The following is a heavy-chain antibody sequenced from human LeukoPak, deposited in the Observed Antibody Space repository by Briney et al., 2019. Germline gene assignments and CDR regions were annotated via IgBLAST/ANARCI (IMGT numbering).Heavy chain of an antibody. Sequence: ASVKVSCKASGYTFTSYYMHWVRQAPGQGLEWMGIINPSGGSTSYAQKFQGRVTMTRDTSISTAFLDLSRLTSDDTAVYYCGRTYDSGWAPAGYWGQGTLVTVSS. D-gene: IGHD6-19*01. CDR3: GRTYDSGWAPAGY. CDR2: INPSGGST. J-gene: IGHJ4*02. CDR1: GYTFTSYY. V-gene: IGHV1-46*01.